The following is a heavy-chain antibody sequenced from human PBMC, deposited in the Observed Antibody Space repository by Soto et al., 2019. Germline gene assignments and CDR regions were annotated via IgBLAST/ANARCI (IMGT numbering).Heavy chain of an antibody. V-gene: IGHV4-34*01. J-gene: IGHJ4*02. CDR3: ARGRRDGYNYPEADFDD. CDR1: GGSFSGYY. Sequence: PSETLSLTCAVYGGSFSGYYWSWIRQPPGKGLEWIGEINHSGSTNYNPSLKSRVTISVDTSKNQFSLKLSSVTTADTAVYYCARGRRDGYNYPEADFDDWGQGTLVTVSS. D-gene: IGHD5-12*01. CDR2: INHSGST.